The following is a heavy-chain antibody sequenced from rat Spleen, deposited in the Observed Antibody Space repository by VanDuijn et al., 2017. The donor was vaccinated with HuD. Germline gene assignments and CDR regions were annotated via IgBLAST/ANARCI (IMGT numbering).Heavy chain of an antibody. Sequence: EVQLVESDGGLVQPGGSLELSCAASGFIFSDFYMAWVRQAPTKGLEWVATLSYDGSTIYYRDSVKGRFTISRDNAKSTLYLQMDSLRSEDTATYYCARHGYYDYWGQGVMATVSS. CDR1: GFIFSDFY. V-gene: IGHV5-29*01. CDR3: ARHGYYDY. CDR2: LSYDGSTI. J-gene: IGHJ2*01.